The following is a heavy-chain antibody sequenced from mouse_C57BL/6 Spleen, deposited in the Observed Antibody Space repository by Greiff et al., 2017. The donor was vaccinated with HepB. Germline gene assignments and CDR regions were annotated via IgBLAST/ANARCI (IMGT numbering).Heavy chain of an antibody. V-gene: IGHV1-53*01. D-gene: IGHD4-1*02. CDR1: GYTFTSYW. J-gene: IGHJ3*01. CDR3: ARPQLGRGAWFAY. CDR2: INPSNGGT. Sequence: QVQLQQSGTELVKPGASVKLSCKASGYTFTSYWMHWVKQRPGQGLEWIGNINPSNGGTNYNEKFKSKATLTVDKSSSTAYMQLSSLTSEDSAVYYCARPQLGRGAWFAYWGQGTLVTVSA.